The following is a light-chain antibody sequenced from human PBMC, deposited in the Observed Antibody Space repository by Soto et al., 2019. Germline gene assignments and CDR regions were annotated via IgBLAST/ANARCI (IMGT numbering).Light chain of an antibody. V-gene: IGKV3-20*01. CDR2: GAS. J-gene: IGKJ5*01. CDR3: QQYGSSLSIT. Sequence: EIGLTQSPGTLSLSPWERATLSCRASQSVSSSYLAWYQQKPGQAPRLLIYGASSRATGIPDRFSGSGSGTDFTLTISRLEPEDFAVYYCQQYGSSLSITFGQGTRLEIK. CDR1: QSVSSSY.